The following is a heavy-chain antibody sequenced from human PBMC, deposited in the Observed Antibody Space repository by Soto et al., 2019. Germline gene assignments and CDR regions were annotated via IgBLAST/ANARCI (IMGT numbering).Heavy chain of an antibody. CDR3: ARHDCSGGSCYFD. CDR2: IYYSGST. Sequence: SETLSLTCTVSGGSISSYYWSWIRQPPGKGLEWIGYIYYSGSTNYNPSLKSRVTISVDTSKNQFSLKLSSVTAADTAVYYCARHDCSGGSCYFDWGQGTLVTVSS. J-gene: IGHJ4*02. CDR1: GGSISSYY. D-gene: IGHD2-15*01. V-gene: IGHV4-59*08.